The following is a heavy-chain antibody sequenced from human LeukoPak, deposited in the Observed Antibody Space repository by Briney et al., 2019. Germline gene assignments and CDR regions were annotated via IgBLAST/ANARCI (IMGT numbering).Heavy chain of an antibody. V-gene: IGHV3-30*18. CDR3: AKEWTTITNLDY. CDR1: GFTFSAYS. D-gene: IGHD1-1*01. CDR2: ISSGGTNK. J-gene: IGHJ4*02. Sequence: GGSLRLSCAASGFTFSAYSMNWVRQAPGKGLEWVAVISSGGTNKYYGDSVKGRFTVSRDDSKNTLSLQMNSLRAEDTAVYYCAKEWTTITNLDYWGQGTLVTVSS.